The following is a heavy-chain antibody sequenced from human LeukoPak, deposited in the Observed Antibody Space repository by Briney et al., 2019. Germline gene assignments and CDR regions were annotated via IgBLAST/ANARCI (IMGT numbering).Heavy chain of an antibody. CDR1: GGSISGYS. D-gene: IGHD6-19*01. V-gene: IGHV4-59*08. J-gene: IGHJ4*02. CDR3: ATTFSGFIDY. CDR2: IYYSGST. Sequence: SETLSLTCTVSGGSISGYSWSWIRQSPGKGLERIGYIYYSGSTTYNPSLRGRVTISVDTSKNQFSLKLSSVTAADTAVYYCATTFSGFIDYWGQGTLVTVSS.